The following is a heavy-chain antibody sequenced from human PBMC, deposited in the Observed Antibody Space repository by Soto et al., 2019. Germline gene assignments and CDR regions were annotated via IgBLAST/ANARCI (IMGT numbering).Heavy chain of an antibody. J-gene: IGHJ5*02. CDR2: TYYRSKWYN. Sequence: SQTLSLTCAISGESVSSNSAAWNWIRQSPSRGLEWLGRTYYRSKWYNDYAVSVKSRITINPDTSKNQFSLQLNSVTPEDTAVYYCARGMDPLGGSSWFDPWGQGTLVTVSS. CDR3: ARGMDPLGGSSWFDP. D-gene: IGHD1-1*01. V-gene: IGHV6-1*01. CDR1: GESVSSNSAA.